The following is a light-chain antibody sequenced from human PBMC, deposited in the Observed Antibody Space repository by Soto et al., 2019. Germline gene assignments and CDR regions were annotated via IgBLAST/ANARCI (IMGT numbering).Light chain of an antibody. CDR1: SSDVGAYKY. CDR2: DVT. V-gene: IGLV2-14*03. CDR3: SSFTTSSTVL. Sequence: QSVLTQPASVSGSPGQSIAISCTGTSSDVGAYKYVSWYHQYPGNAPKLMIYDVTERPSGVSDRFSGSKSGNTASLTISGLQAEDEADYYCSSFTTSSTVLFGGGTKLTVL. J-gene: IGLJ2*01.